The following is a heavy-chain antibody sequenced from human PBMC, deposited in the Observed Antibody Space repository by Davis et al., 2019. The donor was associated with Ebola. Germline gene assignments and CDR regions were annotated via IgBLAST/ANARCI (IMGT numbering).Heavy chain of an antibody. CDR3: ARHLGYCISTSCYPSFDP. Sequence: MPSETLSLTCAVYGGSFSGYYWSWIRQPPGKGLEWIGYIYYSGSTNYNPSLKSRVTISVDTSKNQFSLKLSSVTAADTAMYYCARHLGYCISTSCYPSFDPWGQGTLVTVSS. D-gene: IGHD2-2*01. CDR1: GGSFSGYY. J-gene: IGHJ5*02. V-gene: IGHV4-59*01. CDR2: IYYSGST.